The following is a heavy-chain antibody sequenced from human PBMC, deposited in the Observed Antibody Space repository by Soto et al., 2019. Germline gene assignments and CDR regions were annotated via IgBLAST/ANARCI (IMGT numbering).Heavy chain of an antibody. CDR3: ARARGYYDFWSGYYIDY. D-gene: IGHD3-3*01. CDR1: GFTVSSNY. J-gene: IGHJ4*02. V-gene: IGHV3-53*01. Sequence: PGGSLRLSCAASGFTVSSNYMSWVRQAPGKGLEWVSVIYSGGSTYYADSVKGRFTISRDNSKNTLYLQMNSLRAEDTAVYYCARARGYYDFWSGYYIDYWGQGTLVTVSS. CDR2: IYSGGST.